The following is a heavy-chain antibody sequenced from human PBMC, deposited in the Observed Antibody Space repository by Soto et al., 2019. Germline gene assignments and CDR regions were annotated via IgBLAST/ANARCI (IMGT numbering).Heavy chain of an antibody. Sequence: GGSLRLSCAASGFTFSSYGMHWVRQAPGKGLEWVAVIWYDGSNKYYADSVKGRFTISRDNSKNTLYLQMNSLRAEDTAVYYCARDLMEVYDFWSGYSSYYGMDVWGQGTTVTVSS. CDR1: GFTFSSYG. CDR2: IWYDGSNK. CDR3: ARDLMEVYDFWSGYSSYYGMDV. D-gene: IGHD3-3*01. V-gene: IGHV3-33*01. J-gene: IGHJ6*02.